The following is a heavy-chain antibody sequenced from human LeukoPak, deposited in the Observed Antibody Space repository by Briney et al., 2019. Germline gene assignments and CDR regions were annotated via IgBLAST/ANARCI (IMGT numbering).Heavy chain of an antibody. D-gene: IGHD2/OR15-2a*01. CDR1: GGSFSGYY. Sequence: KPSETLSLTCAVYGGSFSGYYWRWIRQSPGKGLEWIGEINHSGSTNYHPSLKSRVTISVDTSKNQFSLRLSSVTTADTAVYYCARRRQYDSPLFWNFDLSGRGTLVTVSS. CDR3: ARRRQYDSPLFWNFDL. J-gene: IGHJ2*01. CDR2: INHSGST. V-gene: IGHV4-34*01.